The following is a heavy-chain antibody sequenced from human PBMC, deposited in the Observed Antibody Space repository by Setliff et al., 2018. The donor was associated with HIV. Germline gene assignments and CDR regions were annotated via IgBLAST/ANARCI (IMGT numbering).Heavy chain of an antibody. Sequence: SETLSLTCTGSDDPINSFYWSWIRQPPGKGLEWIGYIYTSGSTNYNSSLEGRVTISVDTSKNQFSLRLSSVTAADTAVYYCARTPEDYDQYFFDRWGQGTLVTV. CDR3: ARTPEDYDQYFFDR. J-gene: IGHJ4*02. CDR2: IYTSGST. D-gene: IGHD3-22*01. V-gene: IGHV4-4*09. CDR1: DDPINSFY.